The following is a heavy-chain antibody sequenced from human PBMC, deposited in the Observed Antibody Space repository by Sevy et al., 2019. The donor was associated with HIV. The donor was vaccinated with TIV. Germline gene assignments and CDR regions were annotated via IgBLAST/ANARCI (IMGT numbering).Heavy chain of an antibody. J-gene: IGHJ3*02. CDR3: ARFGSGYLFLGEDAFDI. V-gene: IGHV5-51*01. Sequence: GESLKISCKGSGYSFTSYWIGWVRQMPGKGLEWMGIIYPGDSDTRYSPSFQGQVTISADKSISTAYLQWSSLKGSDTAMYYCARFGSGYLFLGEDAFDIWGQGTMVTVSS. D-gene: IGHD3-3*01. CDR2: IYPGDSDT. CDR1: GYSFTSYW.